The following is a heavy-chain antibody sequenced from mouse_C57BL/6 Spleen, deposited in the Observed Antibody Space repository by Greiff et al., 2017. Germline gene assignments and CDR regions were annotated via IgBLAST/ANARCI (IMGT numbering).Heavy chain of an antibody. CDR2: ISSGGSYT. V-gene: IGHV5-6*01. CDR3: ARHGAPRNFDY. D-gene: IGHD3-1*01. CDR1: GFTFSSYG. J-gene: IGHJ2*01. Sequence: EVHLVESGGDLVKPGGSLKLSCAASGFTFSSYGMSWVRQTPDKRLEWVATISSGGSYTYYPDSVKGRFTISRDNAKNTLYLQMSSLKSEDTAMYYCARHGAPRNFDYWGQGTTLTVSS.